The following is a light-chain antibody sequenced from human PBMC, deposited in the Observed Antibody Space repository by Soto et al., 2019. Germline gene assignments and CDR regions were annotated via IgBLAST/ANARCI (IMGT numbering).Light chain of an antibody. CDR2: GNN. CDR1: SSNIGTNY. J-gene: IGLJ3*02. Sequence: QSVLTQPPSASGTPGQTVTISSCGSSSNIGTNYVFWYQHLPGTAPKLLIYGNNQRPSGVPDRFSGSRSGTSASLAISGLRPEDEADYYCAVWDDSLSGVVFGGGTKLTVL. CDR3: AVWDDSLSGVV. V-gene: IGLV1-47*01.